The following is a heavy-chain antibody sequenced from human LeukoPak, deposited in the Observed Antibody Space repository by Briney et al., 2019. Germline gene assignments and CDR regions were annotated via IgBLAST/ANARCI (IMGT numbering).Heavy chain of an antibody. V-gene: IGHV3-23*01. J-gene: IGHJ6*02. CDR2: ISGSGGST. Sequence: GGSLRLSCAASGFTFSSYAMSWVRQAPGKGLEWVSAISGSGGSTYYADSVKGRFTISRDNSKNTLYLQMNSLRAEDTAVYYCAKAGDCSSTSRYSALDHYYYYGMDVWGQGTTVTVSS. CDR3: AKAGDCSSTSRYSALDHYYYYGMDV. D-gene: IGHD2-2*01. CDR1: GFTFSSYA.